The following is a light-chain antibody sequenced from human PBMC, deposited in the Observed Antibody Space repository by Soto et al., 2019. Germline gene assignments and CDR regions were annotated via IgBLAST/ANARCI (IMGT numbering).Light chain of an antibody. CDR1: QSVTNNY. CDR3: QQYGSSPIT. Sequence: EIVLTQSPGTLSWSPGERATLSCRASQSVTNNYLAWYQQKPGQAPRLLIYGASTRATGILDRFSGSGSGTDLTLTISRLEPEDFAVYYCQQYGSSPITFGQGTRLEIK. V-gene: IGKV3-20*01. J-gene: IGKJ5*01. CDR2: GAS.